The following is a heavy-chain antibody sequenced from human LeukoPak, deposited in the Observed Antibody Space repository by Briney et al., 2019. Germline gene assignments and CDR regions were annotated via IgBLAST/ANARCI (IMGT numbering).Heavy chain of an antibody. D-gene: IGHD3-22*01. CDR3: AARYYDSSGYLFPDYY. J-gene: IGHJ4*02. V-gene: IGHV4-59*01. CDR2: IYYSGST. CDR1: GGSISGYY. Sequence: SETLSLTCTVSGGSISGYYWSWIRQPPGKGLEWIGYIYYSGSTNYNPSLKSRVTISVDTSKNQFSLKVSSVTAADTAVYYCAARYYDSSGYLFPDYYWGQGILVTVSS.